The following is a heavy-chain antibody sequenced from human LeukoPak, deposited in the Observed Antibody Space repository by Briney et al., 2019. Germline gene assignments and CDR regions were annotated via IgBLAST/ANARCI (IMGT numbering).Heavy chain of an antibody. V-gene: IGHV1-2*02. CDR1: GYTFTGYY. CDR2: INPNSGDT. J-gene: IGHJ4*02. D-gene: IGHD1-26*01. Sequence: GASVKVSCKASGYTFTGYYMHWVRQAPGQGLEWMGWINPNSGDTNYAQKFQGRVTMTRDTSISAAYMELSRLRSDDTAVYYCARQLVGATDFDYWGQGTLVTVSS. CDR3: ARQLVGATDFDY.